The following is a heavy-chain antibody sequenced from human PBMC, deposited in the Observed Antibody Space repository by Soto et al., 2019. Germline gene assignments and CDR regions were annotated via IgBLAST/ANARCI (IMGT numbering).Heavy chain of an antibody. Sequence: EVQLLESGGGLVQPGGSLRLSCTASGFTFSGYAMSWVRQSPGKELEWVAAITGDGHRTYYADSVEGRFTISRDNSKKTLFLQMNSLRTEDTAIYHFANRDYYDSATFSPLFESWGQGVLVTVSS. CDR1: GFTFSGYA. CDR2: ITGDGHRT. J-gene: IGHJ4*02. CDR3: ANRDYYDSATFSPLFES. D-gene: IGHD3-22*01. V-gene: IGHV3-23*01.